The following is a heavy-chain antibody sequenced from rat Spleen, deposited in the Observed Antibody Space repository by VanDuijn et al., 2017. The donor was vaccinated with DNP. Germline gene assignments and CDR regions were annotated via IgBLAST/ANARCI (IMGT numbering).Heavy chain of an antibody. CDR2: IHSDGSST. D-gene: IGHD1-10*01. CDR1: GFTFSYYG. Sequence: EVQLVESGGGVVQPGRSLKLSCAASGFTFSYYGMAWVRQAPKRGLEWITTIHSDGSSTYYRDSVRGRFTFSRDNAENTLYLQMDSLRSEDTATYYCAGHRLYNNLFDFWGQGVMVTVSS. CDR3: AGHRLYNNLFDF. V-gene: IGHV5-7*01. J-gene: IGHJ2*01.